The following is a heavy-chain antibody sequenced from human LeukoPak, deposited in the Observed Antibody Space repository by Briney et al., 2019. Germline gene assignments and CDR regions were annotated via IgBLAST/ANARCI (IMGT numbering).Heavy chain of an antibody. CDR3: AREGDHGDYPIDY. V-gene: IGHV1-2*06. CDR1: GYTFTGYY. J-gene: IGHJ4*02. Sequence: ASVKVSCKASGYTFTGYYMHWVRQAPGQGLEWMGRINPNSGGTNYAQKFQGRVTMTRDTSISTAYMELSRLRSDDTAVYYCAREGDHGDYPIDYWGQGTLVTVSS. CDR2: INPNSGGT. D-gene: IGHD4-17*01.